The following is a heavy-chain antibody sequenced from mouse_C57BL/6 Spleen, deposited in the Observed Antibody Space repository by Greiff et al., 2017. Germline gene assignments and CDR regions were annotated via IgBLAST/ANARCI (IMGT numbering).Heavy chain of an antibody. J-gene: IGHJ3*01. D-gene: IGHD2-2*01. CDR3: GYGYDVWFAY. CDR2: IHPNSGST. Sequence: QVQLQQPGAELVKPGASVKLSCKASGYTFTSYWMHRVKQRPGQGLEWIGMIHPNSGSTNYNEKFKSKATLTVDKSSSTAYMQLSSLTSEDSAVYYCGYGYDVWFAYWGQGTLVTVSA. CDR1: GYTFTSYW. V-gene: IGHV1-64*01.